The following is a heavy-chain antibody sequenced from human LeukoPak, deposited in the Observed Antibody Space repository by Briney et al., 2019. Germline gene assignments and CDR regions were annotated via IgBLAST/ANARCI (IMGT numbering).Heavy chain of an antibody. J-gene: IGHJ4*02. V-gene: IGHV3-21*04. CDR1: GFTFSSYS. Sequence: GGSLRLSCAASGFTFSSYSMNWVRQAPGKGLEWVSSISSSSSYIYYADSVKGRFTISRDNAKNSLYLQMNSLRAEDTAVYYCAKNSGQGAPAPLDYWGQGTLVTVSS. D-gene: IGHD4/OR15-4a*01. CDR3: AKNSGQGAPAPLDY. CDR2: ISSSSSYI.